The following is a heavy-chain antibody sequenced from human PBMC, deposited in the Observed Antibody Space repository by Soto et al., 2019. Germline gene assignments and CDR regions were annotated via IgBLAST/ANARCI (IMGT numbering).Heavy chain of an antibody. D-gene: IGHD6-19*01. J-gene: IGHJ5*02. Sequence: SETLSLTCAVSGGSISSGGYSWSWIRQPPGKGLEWIEYIYHSGSTYYNPSLKSRVTISVDRSKNQFSLKLSSVTAADTAVYYCARGKGRYSSGRDGFDPWGQGTLVTVSS. CDR2: IYHSGST. V-gene: IGHV4-30-2*01. CDR1: GGSISSGGYS. CDR3: ARGKGRYSSGRDGFDP.